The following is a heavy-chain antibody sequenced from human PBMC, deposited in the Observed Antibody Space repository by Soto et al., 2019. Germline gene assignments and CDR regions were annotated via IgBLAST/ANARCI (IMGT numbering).Heavy chain of an antibody. D-gene: IGHD3-3*01. CDR2: VYHTGRT. CDR3: ARDFAYFDS. V-gene: IGHV4-61*01. J-gene: IGHJ4*02. Sequence: KTSETLSLTCTVSGGSFKSGSYSWSWIRQPPGKGLEWIGYVYHTGRTSYNPSLKSRVSISIDTSKNQFSLNLDSVTAADSAVYFCARDFAYFDSWGQGTLVTVSS. CDR1: GGSFKSGSYS.